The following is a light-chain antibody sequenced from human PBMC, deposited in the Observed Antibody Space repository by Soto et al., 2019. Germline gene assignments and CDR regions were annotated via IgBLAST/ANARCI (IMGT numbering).Light chain of an antibody. Sequence: DIQMTQSPSSLSASVGDRVTITCRASQSISSYLTWYQQKPGKAPKLLIYAASSVQSGVPSRFSGSGSGTDFTLTISSRQPEDFATYYCQQSYSTPRTFGVGTKVEIK. CDR2: AAS. CDR3: QQSYSTPRT. V-gene: IGKV1-39*01. J-gene: IGKJ4*01. CDR1: QSISSY.